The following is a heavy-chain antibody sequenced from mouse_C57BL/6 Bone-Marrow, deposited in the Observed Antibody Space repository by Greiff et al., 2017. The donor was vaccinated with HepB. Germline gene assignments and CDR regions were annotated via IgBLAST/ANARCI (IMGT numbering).Heavy chain of an antibody. CDR2: INPSSGYT. CDR1: GYTFTSYW. D-gene: IGHD2-5*01. V-gene: IGHV1-7*01. Sequence: VQLQQSGAELAKPGASVKLSCKASGYTFTSYWLHWVKQRPGQGLEWIGYINPSSGYTKYNQKFKDKATLTADKSSSTAYMQLSSLTYEDSAVYYCARSVYYSNHWFAYWGQGTLVTVSA. CDR3: ARSVYYSNHWFAY. J-gene: IGHJ3*01.